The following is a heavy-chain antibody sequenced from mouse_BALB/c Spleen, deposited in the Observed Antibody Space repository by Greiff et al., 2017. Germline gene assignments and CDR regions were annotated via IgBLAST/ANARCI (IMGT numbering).Heavy chain of an antibody. D-gene: IGHD1-1*01. J-gene: IGHJ4*01. CDR3: ARGYYYGSSYAMDY. CDR1: GYSFTGYN. Sequence: VQLQQSGPELGKPGASVKISCKASGYSFTGYNMYWVKQSHRKSLEWIGYIDPYNGGTSYNQKSKGKATLTVDKSSSTAYMHLNSLTSEDSAIYYCARGYYYGSSYAMDYWGQGTSVTVSS. CDR2: IDPYNGGT. V-gene: IGHV1S135*01.